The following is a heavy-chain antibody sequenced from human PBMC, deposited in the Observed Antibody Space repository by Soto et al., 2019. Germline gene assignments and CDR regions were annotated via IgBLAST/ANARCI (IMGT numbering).Heavy chain of an antibody. V-gene: IGHV4-31*03. CDR3: ATLTGPRGYGGNYFDY. CDR2: IYYSGST. D-gene: IGHD4-17*01. J-gene: IGHJ4*02. CDR1: GSSISSGGYY. Sequence: SETLSLTSTVSGSSISSGGYYWSWIRQHPGKGLEWIGYIYYSGSTYYNPSLKSRVTISVDTSKNQFSLKLSSVTAADTAVYYCATLTGPRGYGGNYFDYWGQGTLVTVSS.